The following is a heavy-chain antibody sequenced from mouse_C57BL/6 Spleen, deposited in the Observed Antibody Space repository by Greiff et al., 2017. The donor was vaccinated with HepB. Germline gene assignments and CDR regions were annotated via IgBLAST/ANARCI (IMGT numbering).Heavy chain of an antibody. J-gene: IGHJ1*03. V-gene: IGHV1-69*01. CDR1: GYTFTSYW. CDR3: ARRDLANGYWYFDV. D-gene: IGHD1-1*01. Sequence: QVQLQQPGAELVMPGASVKLSCKASGYTFTSYWMHWVKQRPGQGLEWIGEIDPSDSYTNYNQKFKGKSTLTVDKSSSTAYMQLSSLTSEDSAVYYCARRDLANGYWYFDVWGTGTTVTVSS. CDR2: IDPSDSYT.